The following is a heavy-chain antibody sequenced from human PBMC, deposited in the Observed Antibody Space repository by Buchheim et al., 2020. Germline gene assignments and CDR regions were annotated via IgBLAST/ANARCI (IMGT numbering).Heavy chain of an antibody. Sequence: QVQLVESGGGLVKPGGSLRLSCAASGFTFSDYYMSWIRQAPGKGLEWVSYISSSGSTIYYADSVKGRFTISRDHAKNSLYLQMNSLRAEDTAVYYCARDGTNWNYPRREDPWFFEDYWGQGTL. V-gene: IGHV3-11*01. CDR1: GFTFSDYY. J-gene: IGHJ4*02. CDR2: ISSSGSTI. D-gene: IGHD1-7*01. CDR3: ARDGTNWNYPRREDPWFFEDY.